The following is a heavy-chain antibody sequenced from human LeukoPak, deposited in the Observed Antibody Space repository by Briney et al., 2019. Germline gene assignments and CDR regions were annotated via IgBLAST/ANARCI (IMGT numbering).Heavy chain of an antibody. CDR2: ISYDGSNK. CDR3: AKSRDWGEGPRYFDY. CDR1: GFTFSSYG. D-gene: IGHD7-27*01. J-gene: IGHJ4*02. V-gene: IGHV3-30*18. Sequence: GGSLRLSCAASGFTFSSYGMHWVRQAPGKGLEWVAVISYDGSNKYYADSVKGRFTISRDNSKNTLYLQMNSLRAEDTAVYYCAKSRDWGEGPRYFDYWGQGTLVTVSS.